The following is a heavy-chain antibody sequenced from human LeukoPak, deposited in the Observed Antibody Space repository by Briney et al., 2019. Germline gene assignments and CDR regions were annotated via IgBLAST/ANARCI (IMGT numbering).Heavy chain of an antibody. Sequence: GGSLRLSCAASGLTFSSYGMHWVRQAPGKGLEWVAVISYDGSNKYYADSVKGRFTISRDNSKNTLYLQMNSLRAEDTAVYYCARGIRAAAATGYFDYWGQGTLVTVSS. V-gene: IGHV3-30*03. D-gene: IGHD6-13*01. CDR2: ISYDGSNK. J-gene: IGHJ4*02. CDR1: GLTFSSYG. CDR3: ARGIRAAAATGYFDY.